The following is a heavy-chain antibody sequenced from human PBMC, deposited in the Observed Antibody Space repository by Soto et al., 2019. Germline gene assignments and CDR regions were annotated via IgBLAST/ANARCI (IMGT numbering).Heavy chain of an antibody. J-gene: IGHJ6*02. D-gene: IGHD3-10*01. Sequence: PGGSLRLSCAASGFTFSSYGMHWVRQAPGKGLEWVAVISYDGSNKYYADSVKGRFTISRDNSKNTLYLQMNSLRAEDTAVYYCAKDLRYYGSGSTGRYYYYGMDVWGPGTTAPVYS. CDR3: AKDLRYYGSGSTGRYYYYGMDV. V-gene: IGHV3-30*18. CDR1: GFTFSSYG. CDR2: ISYDGSNK.